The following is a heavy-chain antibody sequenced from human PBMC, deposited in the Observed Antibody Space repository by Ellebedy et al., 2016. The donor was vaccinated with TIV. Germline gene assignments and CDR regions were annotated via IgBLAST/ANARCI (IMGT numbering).Heavy chain of an antibody. V-gene: IGHV3-21*01. D-gene: IGHD3-22*01. Sequence: PGGSLRLSCAASGFTFSSYSMNWVRQAPGKGLEWVASISSSGSYIYYADSVKGRFTISRDNAKNSLYLQMNSLRAEDTAVYYCARDLYDSSGYYYPMIDYWGQGTLVTVSS. CDR2: ISSSGSYI. CDR3: ARDLYDSSGYYYPMIDY. CDR1: GFTFSSYS. J-gene: IGHJ4*02.